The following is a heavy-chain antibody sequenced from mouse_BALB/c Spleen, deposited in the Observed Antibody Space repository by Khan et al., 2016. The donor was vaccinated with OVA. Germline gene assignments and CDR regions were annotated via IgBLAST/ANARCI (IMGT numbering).Heavy chain of an antibody. CDR2: IDPYYGGA. CDR1: GYSFTGYN. CDR3: TRGYCYYVRYYFDY. J-gene: IGHJ2*01. V-gene: IGHV1S135*01. D-gene: IGHD1-1*01. Sequence: VQLQQSGPELEKPGASVKISCKASGYSFTGYNMNWVKQSNGKSLEWIGNIDPYYGGATYNQKFKGKATLTVDNSSSTAYMQLKSRASEVSAVYYCTRGYCYYVRYYFDYWGQGTTLTVSS.